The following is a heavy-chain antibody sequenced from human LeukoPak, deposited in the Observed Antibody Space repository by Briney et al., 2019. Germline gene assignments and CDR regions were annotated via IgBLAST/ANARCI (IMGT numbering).Heavy chain of an antibody. CDR2: IYYSGST. J-gene: IGHJ4*02. Sequence: SETLSLTCTVSGGSISSSSYYWGWIRQPPGKGLEWIGSIYYSGSTYYNPSLKSRVTISVDRSKNQFSLKLSSVTAADTAVYYCARGGGVTRHYFDYWGQGTLVTVSS. D-gene: IGHD3-16*01. CDR1: GGSISSSSYY. V-gene: IGHV4-39*07. CDR3: ARGGGVTRHYFDY.